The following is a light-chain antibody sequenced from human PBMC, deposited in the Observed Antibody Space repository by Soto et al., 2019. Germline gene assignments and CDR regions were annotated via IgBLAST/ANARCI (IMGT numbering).Light chain of an antibody. Sequence: EIVLTQSPATLSLSPGERATLSCRASQSLSSQLAWYQQKPGQAHRLLIHDASTRATGIPARFSGSGSATDFTLTIRSLEPEDFAVYYCKQRRNWPLTFGGGTKVDI. CDR3: KQRRNWPLT. V-gene: IGKV3-11*01. CDR2: DAS. J-gene: IGKJ4*01. CDR1: QSLSSQ.